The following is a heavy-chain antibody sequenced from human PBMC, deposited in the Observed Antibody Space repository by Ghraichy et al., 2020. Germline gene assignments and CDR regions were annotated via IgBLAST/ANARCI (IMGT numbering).Heavy chain of an antibody. D-gene: IGHD6-13*01. CDR3: ARGTSAGHYYGMDV. Sequence: GRNWYGVVNFKKNTNYNPSLKSRVTISVETSKNQFSLKLTSVTAAATAVYYCARGTSAGHYYGMDVCGHGTP. V-gene: IGHV4-34*01. J-gene: IGHJ6*02. CDR2: VNFKKNT.